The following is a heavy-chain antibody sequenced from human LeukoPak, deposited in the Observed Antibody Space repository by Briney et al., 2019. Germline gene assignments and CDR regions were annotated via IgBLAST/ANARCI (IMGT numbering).Heavy chain of an antibody. CDR2: INHSGST. D-gene: IGHD6-13*01. J-gene: IGHJ6*03. CDR1: GGSFSGYY. Sequence: SETLSLTCAVYGGSFSGYYWSWIRQPPGKGLEWIGEINHSGSTNYNPSLKSRVTISVDTSKNQFSLKLSSVTAADTAVYYCARAAAAGSRYYYYYYYMDVWGKGTTVTVSS. V-gene: IGHV4-34*01. CDR3: ARAAAAGSRYYYYYYYMDV.